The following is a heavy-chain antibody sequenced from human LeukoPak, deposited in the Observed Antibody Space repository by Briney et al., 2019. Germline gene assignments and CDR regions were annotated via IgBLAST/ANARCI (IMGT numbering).Heavy chain of an antibody. J-gene: IGHJ6*03. CDR2: IYTSGST. D-gene: IGHD6-25*01. CDR1: GGSISSGSYY. Sequence: SQTLSLTCTVSGGSISSGSYYWSWIRQPAGKGLEWIGRIYTSGSTNYNPSLKSRVTISVDTSKNQFSLKLSSVTAADTAVYYCASPAASLASRYYYYYMDVWGKGTTVTVSS. V-gene: IGHV4-61*02. CDR3: ASPAASLASRYYYYYMDV.